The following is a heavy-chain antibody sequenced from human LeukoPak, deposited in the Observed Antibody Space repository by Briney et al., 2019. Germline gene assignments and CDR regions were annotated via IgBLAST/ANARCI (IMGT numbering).Heavy chain of an antibody. CDR3: AIREEGGGVDI. CDR2: ISYDGSNK. J-gene: IGHJ3*02. D-gene: IGHD1-26*01. Sequence: PGGSLRLSCAASGFTFSSYGMHWVRQAPGKGLEWVAVISYDGSNKYYADSVKGRFTISRDNSKNTLYLQMNSLRAEDTAVYYCAIREEGGGVDIWGQGTMVTVSS. V-gene: IGHV3-30*03. CDR1: GFTFSSYG.